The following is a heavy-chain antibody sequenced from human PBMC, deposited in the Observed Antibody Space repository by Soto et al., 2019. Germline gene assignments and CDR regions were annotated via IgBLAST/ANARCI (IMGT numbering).Heavy chain of an antibody. J-gene: IGHJ4*02. CDR2: ISYDGSRQ. CDR3: AKTIGLRLGELSPDY. V-gene: IGHV3-30*18. Sequence: QVQLVESGGGVVQPGRSLRLSCAASGFSFSNYAIHWVRQAPGKGLEWVALISYDGSRQYYGDSVKGRFTISRDNSQNTLSLEMNNLRPEDTAVYYCAKTIGLRLGELSPDYWGQGTLVTVSS. CDR1: GFSFSNYA. D-gene: IGHD3-16*02.